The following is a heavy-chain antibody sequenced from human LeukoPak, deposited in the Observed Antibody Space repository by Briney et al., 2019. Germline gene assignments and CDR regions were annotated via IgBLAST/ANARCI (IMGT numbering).Heavy chain of an antibody. D-gene: IGHD6-6*01. CDR1: GGSISSSSYY. CDR2: IYYSGST. CDR3: ARRGIAARLPLYYFDY. J-gene: IGHJ4*02. V-gene: IGHV4-39*01. Sequence: PSETLSLTCTVSGGSISSSSYYWGWIRQPPGKGLEWIGSIYYSGSTYYNPSLKSRVTISVDTSKNQFSLKLSSVTAADTAVYYCARRGIAARLPLYYFDYWGQGTLVTVSS.